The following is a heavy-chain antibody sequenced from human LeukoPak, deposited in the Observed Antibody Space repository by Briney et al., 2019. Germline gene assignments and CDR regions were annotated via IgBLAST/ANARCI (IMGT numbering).Heavy chain of an antibody. CDR1: GFTFSSYS. Sequence: GGSLRLSCAASGFTFSSYSMNWVRQAPGKGLEWVSSISSSSSYIYYADSVKGRFTISRDNAKTALYLQMNSLRAEDTAVYYCARDLSGVTGYTYGRGIDYWGQGTLVTVSS. CDR3: ARDLSGVTGYTYGRGIDY. CDR2: ISSSSSYI. V-gene: IGHV3-21*01. J-gene: IGHJ4*02. D-gene: IGHD5-18*01.